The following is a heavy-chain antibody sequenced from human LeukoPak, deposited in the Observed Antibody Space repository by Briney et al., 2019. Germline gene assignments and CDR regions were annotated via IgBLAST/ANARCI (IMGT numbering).Heavy chain of an antibody. CDR3: ARAESPFGDYYFDY. J-gene: IGHJ4*02. CDR2: INHSGST. D-gene: IGHD3-16*01. V-gene: IGHV4-34*01. Sequence: SETLSLTCAVYGGSFSGYYWSWIRQPPGKGLEWIGEINHSGSTNYNPSLKSRVTISVDMSKNQFSLKLSSVTAADTAVYYCARAESPFGDYYFDYWGQGTLVTVSS. CDR1: GGSFSGYY.